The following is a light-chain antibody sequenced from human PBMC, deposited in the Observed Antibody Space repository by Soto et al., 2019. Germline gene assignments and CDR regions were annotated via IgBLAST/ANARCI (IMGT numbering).Light chain of an antibody. J-gene: IGKJ4*01. Sequence: EIVMTQSPATLSVSPGERATLSCRASQSVSSYLAWYQQKPGQAHRLLIYDAYNRATGIQARFSGSGSGTDFTLTIRSLEPEDFAVYYCQQRSNWPLTFGGGTKVDI. CDR2: DAY. V-gene: IGKV3-11*01. CDR3: QQRSNWPLT. CDR1: QSVSSY.